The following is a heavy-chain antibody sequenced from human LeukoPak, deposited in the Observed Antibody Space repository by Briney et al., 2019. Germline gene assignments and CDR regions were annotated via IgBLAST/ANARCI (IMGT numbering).Heavy chain of an antibody. CDR1: GYTFTSYG. D-gene: IGHD2-8*01. CDR2: ISAYNGNT. V-gene: IGHV1-18*01. J-gene: IGHJ4*02. Sequence: ASVKVSCKASGYTFTSYGISWVRQAPGQGLEWMGWISAYNGNTNYAQKLQGRVTMTTDTSTSTAYMELRSLRSDDTAVYYCARSIAVGYNGAYTLIDYWGQGTLVTVSS. CDR3: ARSIAVGYNGAYTLIDY.